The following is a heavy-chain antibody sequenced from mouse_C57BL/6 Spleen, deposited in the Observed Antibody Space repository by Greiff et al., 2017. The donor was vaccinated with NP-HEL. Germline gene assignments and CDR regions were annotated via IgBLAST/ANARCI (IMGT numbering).Heavy chain of an antibody. CDR2: IYPETGGT. Sequence: QVQLQQSGAELVWPGASVTLSCKASGYTFTDYEIHWVKQTPVHGLEWIGAIYPETGGTAYNQKFKGKAILTADKSSSTAYMELRSLTSEDSDDYYCTRGGSNYLYYYAMDYWGQGTSVTVSS. CDR1: GYTFTDYE. J-gene: IGHJ4*01. V-gene: IGHV1-15*01. D-gene: IGHD2-5*01. CDR3: TRGGSNYLYYYAMDY.